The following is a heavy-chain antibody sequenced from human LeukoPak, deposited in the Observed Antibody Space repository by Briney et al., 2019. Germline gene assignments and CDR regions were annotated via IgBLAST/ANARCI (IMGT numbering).Heavy chain of an antibody. V-gene: IGHV1-18*01. J-gene: IGHJ4*02. Sequence: ASVKVCCKASGYSFTTYDISWVRQAPGQGLEWMGWINTPTGSTKYAQNLQGRVTMTTDTSTSTAYMELRSLGSDDTAVYYCARGPGGCSGGSCYHDYWGQGNLVIVSS. CDR1: GYSFTTYD. CDR3: ARGPGGCSGGSCYHDY. CDR2: INTPTGST. D-gene: IGHD2-15*01.